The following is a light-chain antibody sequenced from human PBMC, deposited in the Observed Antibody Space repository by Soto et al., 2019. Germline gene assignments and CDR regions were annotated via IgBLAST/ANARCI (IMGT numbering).Light chain of an antibody. CDR2: GNS. V-gene: IGLV1-40*01. CDR1: SSNIGAGYD. J-gene: IGLJ1*01. CDR3: HSYDSSLNDV. Sequence: QSVLTQPHSVSGAPGQRVTISCTGSSSNIGAGYDVHGYQQLPGTAPKLLIYGNSTRPSGVPDRFSGSKSGTSASLAITWLQAEDEADYYCHSYDSSLNDVFGTGTELTVL.